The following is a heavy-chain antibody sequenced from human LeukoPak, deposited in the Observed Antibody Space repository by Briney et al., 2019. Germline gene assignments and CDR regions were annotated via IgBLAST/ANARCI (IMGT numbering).Heavy chain of an antibody. CDR1: GCTFSSYA. J-gene: IGHJ4*02. V-gene: IGHV1-69*13. Sequence: ASVKVSCKASGCTFSSYAISWVRQAPGQGLEWMGGIIPIFGTANYAQKFQGRVTITADESTSTAYMELSSLRSEDTAVYYCARERYYDSSGAGDYWGQGTLVTVSS. CDR3: ARERYYDSSGAGDY. D-gene: IGHD3-22*01. CDR2: IIPIFGTA.